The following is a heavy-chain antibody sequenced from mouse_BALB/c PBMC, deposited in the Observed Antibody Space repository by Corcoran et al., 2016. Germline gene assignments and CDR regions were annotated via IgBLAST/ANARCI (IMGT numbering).Heavy chain of an antibody. Sequence: EVQRQQPEPELVKPGASVKMSCKASGYTFTSYVMHWVKQKPGQGLEWIGYINPYNDGTKYNEKFKGKATLTSDKSSSTAYMELSSLTSEDSAVYYCAKVPSTMINAMDYWGQGTSVTVSS. CDR3: AKVPSTMINAMDY. CDR1: GYTFTSYV. CDR2: INPYNDGT. V-gene: IGHV1S136*01. D-gene: IGHD2-4*01. J-gene: IGHJ4*01.